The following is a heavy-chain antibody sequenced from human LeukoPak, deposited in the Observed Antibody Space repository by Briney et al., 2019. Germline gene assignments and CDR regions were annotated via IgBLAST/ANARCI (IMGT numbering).Heavy chain of an antibody. J-gene: IGHJ4*02. CDR2: INAGGSIR. Sequence: GGSLRLSCAASGFTFSSHWMHWVRQVPGKGLVWVSRINAGGSIRSYADSVKGRFTISRDNAKNTLYLQMNSLRGEDTAVYYCARVANGDYWGQGTLVTVSS. CDR1: GFTFSSHW. V-gene: IGHV3-74*01. CDR3: ARVANGDY.